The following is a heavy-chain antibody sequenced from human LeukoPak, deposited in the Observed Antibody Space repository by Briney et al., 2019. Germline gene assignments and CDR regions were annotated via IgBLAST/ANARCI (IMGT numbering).Heavy chain of an antibody. CDR1: GGSTGGGDYSISSGGYY. D-gene: IGHD2/OR15-2a*01. Sequence: SQTLSLTCSVSGGSTGGGDYSISSGGYYWSWVRQPPGKGLEWIGHIHQRGSTYYNPSLKSRVTISVDGPKNQVSLKLIAMTAADTAVYYCARIHFQFYYMDVWGKGTTVTVSS. CDR2: IHQRGST. V-gene: IGHV4-30-2*01. CDR3: ARIHFQFYYMDV. J-gene: IGHJ6*03.